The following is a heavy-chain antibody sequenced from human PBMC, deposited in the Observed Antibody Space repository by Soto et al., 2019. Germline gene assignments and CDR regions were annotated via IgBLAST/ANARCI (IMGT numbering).Heavy chain of an antibody. D-gene: IGHD6-19*01. Sequence: VQLVEAGGGVVQPGRSLRLSCAASGFTFSDYAMHWVRQAPGKGLEWVAVVSHDGRNTHYADSVKGRFTISRDSSKNTVSLERTSLRAEDTAVCYCAKGGLQWLVTSDFNYWGQGALVNVSS. CDR1: GFTFSDYA. V-gene: IGHV3-30*18. CDR2: VSHDGRNT. J-gene: IGHJ4*02. CDR3: AKGGLQWLVTSDFNY.